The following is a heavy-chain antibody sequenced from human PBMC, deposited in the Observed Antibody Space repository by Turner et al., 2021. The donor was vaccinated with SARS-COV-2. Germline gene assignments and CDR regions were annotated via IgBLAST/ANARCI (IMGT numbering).Heavy chain of an antibody. Sequence: QVQLVQSGAEVKKPGASVKVSCKASGYTFTGYYMHWVRQAPGQGLEWMGWINPNSGGTIDAQKFQGRVTMTRDTSVSTAYMELSRLRSDDTAVYYCARQATAMFTGPRPATAAGFEPWGQGTLVTVSS. CDR2: INPNSGGT. CDR3: ARQATAMFTGPRPATAAGFEP. D-gene: IGHD5-18*01. V-gene: IGHV1-2*02. J-gene: IGHJ5*02. CDR1: GYTFTGYY.